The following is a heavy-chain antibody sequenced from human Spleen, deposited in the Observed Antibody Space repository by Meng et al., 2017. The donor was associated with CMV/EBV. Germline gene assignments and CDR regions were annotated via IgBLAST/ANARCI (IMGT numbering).Heavy chain of an antibody. J-gene: IGHJ5*02. D-gene: IGHD3-10*01. Sequence: SETLSLTCAVYGGSFSGYYWSWIRQPPGKGLEWIGEINHSGSTNYNPSLKSRVTISVDTSKNQFSLKLSSVTAADTAVYYCARDLTMVRGPATTNWFDPWGQGTLVTVSS. V-gene: IGHV4-34*01. CDR2: INHSGST. CDR1: GGSFSGYY. CDR3: ARDLTMVRGPATTNWFDP.